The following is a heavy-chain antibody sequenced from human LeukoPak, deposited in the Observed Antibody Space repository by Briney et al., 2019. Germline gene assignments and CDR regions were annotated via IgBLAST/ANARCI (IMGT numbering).Heavy chain of an antibody. CDR1: GSTFSSYA. Sequence: PGGSLRLSCAASGSTFSSYAMHWVRQAPGKGLEWVAVISYDGSNKYYADSVKGRFTISRDNSKNTLYLQMNSLRAEDTAVYYCARDMVPVSSSAFDIWGQGTMVTVSS. CDR3: ARDMVPVSSSAFDI. CDR2: ISYDGSNK. D-gene: IGHD3-10*01. V-gene: IGHV3-30-3*01. J-gene: IGHJ3*02.